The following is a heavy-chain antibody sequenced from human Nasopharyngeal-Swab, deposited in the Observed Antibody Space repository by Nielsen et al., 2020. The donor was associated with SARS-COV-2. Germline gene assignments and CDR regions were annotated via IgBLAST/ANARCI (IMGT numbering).Heavy chain of an antibody. CDR2: INTNTGNP. V-gene: IGHV7-4-1*02. J-gene: IGHJ4*02. D-gene: IGHD4-17*01. Sequence: WSLQASRQGLEWMGWINTNTGNPTYAQGFTGRFVFSLDTSVSTAYLQISSLKAEDTAVYYCAREPLPGYGDYGYWGQGTLVTVSS. CDR3: AREPLPGYGDYGY.